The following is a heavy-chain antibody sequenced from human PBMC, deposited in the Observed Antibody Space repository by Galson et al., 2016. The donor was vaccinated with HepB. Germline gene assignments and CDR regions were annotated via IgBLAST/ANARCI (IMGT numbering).Heavy chain of an antibody. CDR1: GFTFSDYY. CDR2: ISGSSAYT. D-gene: IGHD4-23*01. Sequence: SLRLSCAASGFTFSDYYMSWVRQAPGKGLEWVSDISGSSAYTNYADSVKGRVTISRDNAKKSLYLQLNSLRAEDTAVYYCAREGVGNSYAGNAFDIWGQGTMLTVSS. CDR3: AREGVGNSYAGNAFDI. V-gene: IGHV3-11*05. J-gene: IGHJ3*02.